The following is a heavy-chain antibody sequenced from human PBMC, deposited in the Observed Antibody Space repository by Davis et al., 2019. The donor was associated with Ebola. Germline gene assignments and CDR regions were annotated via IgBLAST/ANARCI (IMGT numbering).Heavy chain of an antibody. CDR1: GFTFSSDA. CDR2: ISATGGST. Sequence: GESLKISCAASGFTFSSDAISWVRQAPGKGLELVSVISATGGSTYYADSVKGRFTISRDNSKNTLYMEMNSLRAEDTALYYCAKSAGTPGWFGPWGQGTLVTVSS. J-gene: IGHJ5*02. CDR3: AKSAGTPGWFGP. V-gene: IGHV3-23*01. D-gene: IGHD1-1*01.